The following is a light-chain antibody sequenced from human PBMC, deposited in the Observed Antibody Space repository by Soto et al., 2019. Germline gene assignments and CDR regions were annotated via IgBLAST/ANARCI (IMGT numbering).Light chain of an antibody. V-gene: IGLV2-14*01. CDR3: SSYTTAFFYV. Sequence: QSALTQPASVSGCPGQSITISCTGSSSDIGAFNYVAWYQQHPGKAPKLIIHGVTNRPSGVSSRFSGSKSDYTASLTISGLQAEDEADYYCSSYTTAFFYVFGTGTKVTVL. J-gene: IGLJ1*01. CDR1: SSDIGAFNY. CDR2: GVT.